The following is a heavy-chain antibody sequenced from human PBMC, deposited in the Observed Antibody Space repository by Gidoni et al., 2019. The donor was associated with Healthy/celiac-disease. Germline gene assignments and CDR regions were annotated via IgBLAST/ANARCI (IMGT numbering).Heavy chain of an antibody. CDR3: ARKSPTSGDPHDAFDI. CDR1: GSSISSSSYY. D-gene: IGHD4-17*01. CDR2: IYYSGST. Sequence: QLQLQESGPGLVKHSKTLSLTCTVSGSSISSSSYYWCWIRQPPGKGLEWIGSIYYSGSTYYHPSLTSRVPISVDTSKTQFSLKLSSVTAADTAVYYCARKSPTSGDPHDAFDIWGQGTMVTVSS. V-gene: IGHV4-39*01. J-gene: IGHJ3*02.